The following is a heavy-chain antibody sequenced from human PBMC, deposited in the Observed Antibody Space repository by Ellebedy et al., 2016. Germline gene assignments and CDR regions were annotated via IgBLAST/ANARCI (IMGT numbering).Heavy chain of an antibody. J-gene: IGHJ4*02. D-gene: IGHD3-10*01. Sequence: GESLKISXAASGFTFSSYSMNWVRQAPGKGLEWVSYISSSSSTIYYADSVKGRFTISRDNAKNSLYLQMNSLRAEDTAVYYCARDLGEPRGGYWGQGTLVTVSS. CDR3: ARDLGEPRGGY. CDR2: ISSSSSTI. CDR1: GFTFSSYS. V-gene: IGHV3-48*04.